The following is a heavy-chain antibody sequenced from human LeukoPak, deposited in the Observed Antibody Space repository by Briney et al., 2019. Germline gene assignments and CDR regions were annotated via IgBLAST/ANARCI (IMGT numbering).Heavy chain of an antibody. D-gene: IGHD1-26*01. V-gene: IGHV3-30*18. Sequence: GGSLRLSCAASGFTFSSYAMNWVRQAPGKGLEWVAVISYDGSNKYYADSVKGRFTISRDNSKNTLYLQMNSLRAEDTAVYYCAKESAWEGELPDYFDYWGQGTLVTVSS. CDR1: GFTFSSYA. CDR3: AKESAWEGELPDYFDY. J-gene: IGHJ4*02. CDR2: ISYDGSNK.